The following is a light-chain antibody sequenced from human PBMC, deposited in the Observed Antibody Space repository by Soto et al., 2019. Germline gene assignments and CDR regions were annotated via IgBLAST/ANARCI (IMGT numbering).Light chain of an antibody. CDR1: QNVHSY. CDR2: DAS. J-gene: IGKJ1*01. Sequence: EIVLTQSPATLSLSPGKRATLSCRASQNVHSYLAWYQQKPGQAPRLLIYDASNRATGIPVRFSGSGSGTDFTLTISSLEPEDFAVYYCQQYYSTPRTFGQGTKVEIK. CDR3: QQYYSTPRT. V-gene: IGKV3-11*01.